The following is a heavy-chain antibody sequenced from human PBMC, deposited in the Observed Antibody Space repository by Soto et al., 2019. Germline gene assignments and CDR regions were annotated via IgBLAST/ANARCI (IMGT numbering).Heavy chain of an antibody. D-gene: IGHD2-15*01. J-gene: IGHJ3*02. CDR3: ARGPMGPCSGGSSYSAAFDI. CDR1: GFTFSSYA. V-gene: IGHV3-64*01. Sequence: GGSLRLSCAASGFTFSSYAMHWVRQAPGKGLEYVSAISSNGGSTYYANSVKGRFTISRDNSKNTLYLQMGSLGAEDMAVYYCARGPMGPCSGGSSYSAAFDIWGQGTMVTVSS. CDR2: ISSNGGST.